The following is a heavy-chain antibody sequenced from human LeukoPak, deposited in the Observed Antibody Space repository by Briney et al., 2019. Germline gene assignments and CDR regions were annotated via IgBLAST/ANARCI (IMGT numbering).Heavy chain of an antibody. CDR1: DGSISSSSYY. J-gene: IGHJ4*02. V-gene: IGHV4-39*01. CDR2: IYYSGST. CDR3: ARHGLITGYFDY. Sequence: SETLSLTCTVSDGSISSSSYYWGWIRQPPGKGLEWIGSIYYSGSTYYNPSLKSRVTISVDTSKNQFSLKLSSVTAADTAVYYCARHGLITGYFDYWGQGTLVTVSS. D-gene: IGHD1-14*01.